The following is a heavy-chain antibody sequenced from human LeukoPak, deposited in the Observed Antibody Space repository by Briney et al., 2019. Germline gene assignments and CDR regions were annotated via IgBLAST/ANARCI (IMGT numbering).Heavy chain of an antibody. CDR1: GGSVSNYY. Sequence: SETLSDTCSVPGGSVSNYYWSWSWEPPGKRLEWVGQVYYIRSTNYNPSLKRRVTMFEDKSKNQFSLRLYSVTVADTAVYYCARHFAYSSSSYFDYWGQGSLVTVSS. V-gene: IGHV4-59*08. CDR2: VYYIRST. CDR3: ARHFAYSSSSYFDY. D-gene: IGHD6-6*01. J-gene: IGHJ4*02.